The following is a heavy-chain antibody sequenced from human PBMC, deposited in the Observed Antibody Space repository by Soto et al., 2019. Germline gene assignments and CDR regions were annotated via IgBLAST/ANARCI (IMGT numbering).Heavy chain of an antibody. Sequence: QVQLVQSGAEVKKPGSSVKVSCKASGGTFSSYAISWVRQAPGQGLEWMGGIIPIFGTANYAQKFQGRVTITADESTSTAYMELSSLRAEDTAVYYCAGDTDYYDSSGYAFDIWGQGTMVTVSS. V-gene: IGHV1-69*12. CDR2: IIPIFGTA. CDR1: GGTFSSYA. D-gene: IGHD3-22*01. CDR3: AGDTDYYDSSGYAFDI. J-gene: IGHJ3*02.